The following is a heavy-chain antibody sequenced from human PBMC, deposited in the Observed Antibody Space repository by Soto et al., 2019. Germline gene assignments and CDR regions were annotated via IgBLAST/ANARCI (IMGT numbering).Heavy chain of an antibody. CDR2: INHSGST. J-gene: IGHJ4*02. Sequence: QVQLQQWGAGLLKPSETLSLTCAVYGGSFSGYYWSWIRQPPGKGLEWIGEINHSGSTNYNPSLKSRVTISVDTSKNQFSLKLSSVTAADTDVYYCARARGRAAGIDYWGQGTLVTVSP. V-gene: IGHV4-34*01. D-gene: IGHD6-13*01. CDR1: GGSFSGYY. CDR3: ARARGRAAGIDY.